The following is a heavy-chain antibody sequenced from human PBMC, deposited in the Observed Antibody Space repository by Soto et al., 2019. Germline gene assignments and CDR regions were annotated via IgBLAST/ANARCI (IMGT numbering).Heavy chain of an antibody. V-gene: IGHV4-34*01. D-gene: IGHD3-3*01. J-gene: IGHJ6*02. CDR1: GGSFSGYY. CDR2: INHSGST. CDR3: ARVNRYYYDFWSCTDYGMDV. Sequence: QVQLRQWGAGLLKPSETLSLTCAVYGGSFSGYYWSWIRQPPGKGLEWIGEINHSGSTNYNPSLKSRVTISVDTSKNQFSLKLSSVTAADTAVYYCARVNRYYYDFWSCTDYGMDVWGQGTTVTVSS.